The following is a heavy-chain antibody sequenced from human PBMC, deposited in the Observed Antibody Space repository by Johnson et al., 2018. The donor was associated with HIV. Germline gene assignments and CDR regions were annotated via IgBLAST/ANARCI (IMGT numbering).Heavy chain of an antibody. CDR1: GFTFSSYA. D-gene: IGHD6-13*01. Sequence: VQLVESGGGLVQPGGSLRLSCAASGFTFSSYAMHWVRQAPGKGLEYVSAISSNGGSTYYANSVKGSFPISRDNSKNTLYLQMGSLRAEDMAVYYCARGIGEQQLVPGRPPPGDDAFDIWGQGTMVTVSS. CDR3: ARGIGEQQLVPGRPPPGDDAFDI. CDR2: ISSNGGST. V-gene: IGHV3-64*01. J-gene: IGHJ3*02.